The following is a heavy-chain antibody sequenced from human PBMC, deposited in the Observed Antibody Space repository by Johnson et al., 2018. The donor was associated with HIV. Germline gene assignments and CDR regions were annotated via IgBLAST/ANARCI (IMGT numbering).Heavy chain of an antibody. Sequence: VQLVESGGGVVRPGGSLRLSCAPSGFTFDDYGMSWVRQAPGKGLEWVSGINWNGGSTGYGDSVKGRFTISRDNAKNSLYMQMNSLRAEDTALYYCARGVGGAGDDAFDIWGQGTMVTVSS. CDR3: ARGVGGAGDDAFDI. CDR1: GFTFDDYG. CDR2: INWNGGST. V-gene: IGHV3-20*04. J-gene: IGHJ3*02. D-gene: IGHD6-19*01.